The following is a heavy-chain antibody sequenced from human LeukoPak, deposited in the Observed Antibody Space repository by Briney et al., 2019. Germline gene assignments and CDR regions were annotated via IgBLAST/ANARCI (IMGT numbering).Heavy chain of an antibody. D-gene: IGHD2-2*01. CDR3: ATHHTSRYSHYYFDY. J-gene: IGHJ4*02. CDR2: ISSSGGDT. V-gene: IGHV3-23*01. Sequence: GGSLRLSCTASGFTLTNFAMNWVRQAPGKGLEWVSGISSSGGDTYYADSLKGRFTISRDNSKNTLYLQMNSLRAEDTAVFYCATHHTSRYSHYYFDYWGQGTLVTVSS. CDR1: GFTLTNFA.